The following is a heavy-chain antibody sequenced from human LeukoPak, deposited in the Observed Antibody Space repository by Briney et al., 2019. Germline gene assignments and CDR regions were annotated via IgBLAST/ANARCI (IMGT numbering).Heavy chain of an antibody. D-gene: IGHD3-22*01. Sequence: GGSLRLPCAVSGITLSNYGMSWVRQAPGKGLEWVAGISGSGGGTTYADSVKGRFTISRDNAKNTLYLQMNSLRAEDTAVYFCAKRGVVIRVILVGFHKEAYYFDSWGQGALVTVSS. CDR1: GITLSNYG. J-gene: IGHJ4*02. CDR3: AKRGVVIRVILVGFHKEAYYFDS. V-gene: IGHV3-23*01. CDR2: ISGSGGGT.